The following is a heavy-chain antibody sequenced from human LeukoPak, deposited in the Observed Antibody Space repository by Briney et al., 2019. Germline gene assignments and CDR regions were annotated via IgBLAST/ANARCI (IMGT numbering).Heavy chain of an antibody. V-gene: IGHV3-30*10. J-gene: IGHJ4*02. CDR1: GFTFSTHA. Sequence: TGGALRLSCAASGFTFSTHAMHRVRQAPGKGLEWVAVVSHDGNTKYYTGSVKGRFTISRDNSKNTLYLQMNGLRTDDTAVYYCARAIVGTENFDYWGQGTLVTVSS. D-gene: IGHD5-12*01. CDR3: ARAIVGTENFDY. CDR2: VSHDGNTK.